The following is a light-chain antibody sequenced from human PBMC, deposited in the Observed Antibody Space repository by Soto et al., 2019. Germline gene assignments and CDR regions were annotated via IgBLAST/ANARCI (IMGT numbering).Light chain of an antibody. CDR1: SSDVGSYNL. CDR3: CSYAGSSTVV. Sequence: QSALTQPASVSGSPGQSSTISCTGTSSDVGSYNLVSWYQLHPGKAPKLMIYEVTKRPSGISNRFSGSKSGNTASLTISGLHAEDEADYYCCSYAGSSTVVFGGGTKLTVL. J-gene: IGLJ2*01. V-gene: IGLV2-23*02. CDR2: EVT.